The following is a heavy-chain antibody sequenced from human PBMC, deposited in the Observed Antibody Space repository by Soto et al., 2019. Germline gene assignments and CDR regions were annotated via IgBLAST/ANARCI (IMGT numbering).Heavy chain of an antibody. CDR3: ARERNICGMDV. Sequence: QVQLVQSGAEVKKPGASVKVSCKASGYTFTSYDINWVRQATGQGLEWMGWMNPNSGNTVYAQKFRDRVTMTRNTSISTAYMELSSLRSEETAVYYCARERNICGMDVWAQGITVTGSS. CDR2: MNPNSGNT. CDR1: GYTFTSYD. V-gene: IGHV1-8*01. J-gene: IGHJ6*02. D-gene: IGHD3-9*01.